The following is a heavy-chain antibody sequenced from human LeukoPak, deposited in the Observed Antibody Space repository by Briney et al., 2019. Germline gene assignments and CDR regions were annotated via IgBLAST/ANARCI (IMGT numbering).Heavy chain of an antibody. D-gene: IGHD5-12*01. Sequence: GESLKISCKGSGAGFSRYWIGWVRQMPGKGLEGMGIIYPGDSDIRYSPSFQGQVTISADKSISTAYLQWSSLKASDTAMYYCARLGYSGFGSDYWGQGTLVTVSS. V-gene: IGHV5-51*01. CDR3: ARLGYSGFGSDY. J-gene: IGHJ4*02. CDR1: GAGFSRYW. CDR2: IYPGDSDI.